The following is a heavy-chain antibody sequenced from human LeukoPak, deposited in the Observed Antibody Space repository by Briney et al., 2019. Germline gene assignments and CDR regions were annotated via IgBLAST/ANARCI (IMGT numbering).Heavy chain of an antibody. CDR2: IIPIFATA. J-gene: IGHJ4*02. Sequence: SVKVSCKASGGTFSSYAISWVRQAPGQGLEWMGGIIPIFATANYAQKFQGRVTITTDESTSTAYMELSSLRSEDTAVYYCARTPLGYCSGGSCYGALFDYWGQGTLVTVSS. CDR1: GGTFSSYA. CDR3: ARTPLGYCSGGSCYGALFDY. D-gene: IGHD2-15*01. V-gene: IGHV1-69*05.